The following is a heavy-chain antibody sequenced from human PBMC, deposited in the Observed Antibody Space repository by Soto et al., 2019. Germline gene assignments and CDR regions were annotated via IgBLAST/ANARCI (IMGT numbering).Heavy chain of an antibody. CDR3: AKGPAGGDTHRSADY. V-gene: IGHV3-30*18. J-gene: IGHJ4*02. CDR2: ISHDGSNT. D-gene: IGHD3-16*01. Sequence: GCLGRACAASGCTFSNYGMHGVRQAPGKGLEWLAFISHDGSNTYYADSVKGRFTISRDNPKHTLYLQMNSLRAEDTAVYYCAKGPAGGDTHRSADYWGQGALVTVSS. CDR1: GCTFSNYG.